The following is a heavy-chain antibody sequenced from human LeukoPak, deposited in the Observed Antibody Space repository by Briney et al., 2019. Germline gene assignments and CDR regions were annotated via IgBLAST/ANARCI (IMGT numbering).Heavy chain of an antibody. V-gene: IGHV1-18*01. Sequence: ASVKVSCKASGYTFTSYGISWVRQAPGQGLEWMGWISAYNGNTNYAQKLQGRVTMTTDTSTSTAYMELRSLRSDDTAVYYCASGRRQTTWFGEFAHYFGYWGQGTLVTVSS. J-gene: IGHJ4*02. CDR2: ISAYNGNT. CDR1: GYTFTSYG. CDR3: ASGRRQTTWFGEFAHYFGY. D-gene: IGHD3-10*01.